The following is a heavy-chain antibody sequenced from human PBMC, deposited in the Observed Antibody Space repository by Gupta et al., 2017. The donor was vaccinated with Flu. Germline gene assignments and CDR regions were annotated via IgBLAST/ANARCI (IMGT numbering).Heavy chain of an antibody. J-gene: IGHJ4*02. CDR2: ISGRSDSK. CDR1: A. V-gene: IGHV3-23*01. Sequence: AMSWVRQVPGRGREWVSDISGRSDSKYYAVSGKGRFTISRDNSKNTVYLQMNSLRAEDTAIYYCAKNPYSSGWTDPFDYWGQGTPVTVSS. CDR3: AKNPYSSGWTDPFDY. D-gene: IGHD6-25*01.